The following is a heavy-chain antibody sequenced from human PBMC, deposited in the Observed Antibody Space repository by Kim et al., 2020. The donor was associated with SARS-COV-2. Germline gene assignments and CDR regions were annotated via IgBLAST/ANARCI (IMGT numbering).Heavy chain of an antibody. Sequence: ASVKVSCKVSGYTLTELSMHWVRQAPGKGLEWMGGFDPEDGETIYAQKFQGRVTMTEDTSTDTAYIELSSLRSEDTAVYYCATDMRGAPYYYYYYGMDVWGQGTTVTVSS. CDR3: ATDMRGAPYYYYYYGMDV. V-gene: IGHV1-24*01. CDR2: FDPEDGET. J-gene: IGHJ6*02. CDR1: GYTLTELS. D-gene: IGHD3-16*01.